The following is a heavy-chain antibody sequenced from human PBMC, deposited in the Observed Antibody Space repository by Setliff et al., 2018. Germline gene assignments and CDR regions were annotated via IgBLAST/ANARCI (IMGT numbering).Heavy chain of an antibody. CDR2: MYTDGSST. CDR1: GFTFTSYW. J-gene: IGHJ6*03. V-gene: IGHV3-74*01. CDR3: ARLAGTMTIYGYYHYYMDV. Sequence: PGGSLRLSCAASGFTFTSYWMHWVRQAPGKGLVWVSRMYTDGSSTYYADSVKGRFTISRDNAKNTLYLQMNSLRAEDTAVYYCARLAGTMTIYGYYHYYMDVWGKGTTVTVSS. D-gene: IGHD3-22*01.